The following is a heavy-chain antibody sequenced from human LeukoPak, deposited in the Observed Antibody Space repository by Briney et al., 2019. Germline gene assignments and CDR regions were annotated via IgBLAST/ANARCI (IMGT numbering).Heavy chain of an antibody. D-gene: IGHD3-10*01. CDR1: GFTFSSYW. CDR3: ARAPPSGLKSLPYYMDV. Sequence: PGGSLRLSCAASGFTFSSYWMHWVRQAPGKGLVWVSRINSDGSSTSYADSVKGRFTISRDNAKNTLYLQMNSLRAEDTAVYYCARAPPSGLKSLPYYMDVWGKGTTVTVSS. J-gene: IGHJ6*03. V-gene: IGHV3-74*01. CDR2: INSDGSST.